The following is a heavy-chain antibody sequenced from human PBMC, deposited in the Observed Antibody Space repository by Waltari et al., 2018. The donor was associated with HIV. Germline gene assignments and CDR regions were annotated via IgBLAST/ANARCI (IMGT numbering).Heavy chain of an antibody. J-gene: IGHJ2*01. CDR3: ARDYNWNRWGYFDL. CDR1: GFTFSSYW. D-gene: IGHD1-20*01. V-gene: IGHV3-7*01. Sequence: EVQLVESGGGLVQPGGSLRLSCAASGFTFSSYWMSWVRQAPGKGLGWVANIKQDGSEKYYVDSVKGRFTISRDNAKNSLYLQMNSLRAEDTAVYYCARDYNWNRWGYFDLWGRGTLVTVSS. CDR2: IKQDGSEK.